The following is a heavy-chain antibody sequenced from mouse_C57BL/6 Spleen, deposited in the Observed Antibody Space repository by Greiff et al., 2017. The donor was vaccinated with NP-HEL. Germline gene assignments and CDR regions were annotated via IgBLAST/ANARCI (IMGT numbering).Heavy chain of an antibody. CDR3: ARGAYDYDAWFAY. Sequence: VQLKESGPGLVKPSQSLSLTCSVTGYSITSGYYWNWIRQFPGNKLEWMGYISYDGSNNYNPSLKNRISITRDTSKNQFFLKLNSVTTEDTATYYCARGAYDYDAWFAYWGQGTLVTVSA. D-gene: IGHD2-4*01. V-gene: IGHV3-6*01. CDR2: ISYDGSN. J-gene: IGHJ3*01. CDR1: GYSITSGYY.